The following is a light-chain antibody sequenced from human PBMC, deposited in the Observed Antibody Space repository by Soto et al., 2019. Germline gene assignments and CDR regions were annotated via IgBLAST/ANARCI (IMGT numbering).Light chain of an antibody. J-gene: IGLJ1*01. CDR2: EVT. CDR1: SSDVGGYDY. V-gene: IGLV2-8*01. CDR3: SSYAGGKNFYV. Sequence: QSALTQPPSASGSPGQTVTISCTGTSSDVGGYDYVSWYQQHPGEAPKLIIYEVTKRPSGVPDRFSGPKSGNTASLTVSGLQAEDEADYHCSSYAGGKNFYVFGTGTKLTVL.